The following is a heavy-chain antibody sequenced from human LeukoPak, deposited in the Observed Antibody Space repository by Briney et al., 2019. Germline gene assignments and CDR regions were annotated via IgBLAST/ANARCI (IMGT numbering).Heavy chain of an antibody. J-gene: IGHJ6*03. CDR1: GFTFSSYG. D-gene: IGHD1-26*01. Sequence: GGSLRLSCAASGFTFSSYGMHWVRQAPGKGLEWVAFIRYDGSNKYYADSVKGRFTISRDNSKNTLYLQMNSLRAEDTAVYYCAREQWELLPYYYYYMDVWGKGTTVTVSS. V-gene: IGHV3-30*02. CDR3: AREQWELLPYYYYYMDV. CDR2: IRYDGSNK.